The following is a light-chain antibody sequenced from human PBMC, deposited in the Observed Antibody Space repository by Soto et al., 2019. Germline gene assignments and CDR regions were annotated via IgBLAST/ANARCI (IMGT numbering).Light chain of an antibody. Sequence: DIHMTQSASSLSASVGYRVTIICRASQSITTYLNWYQQKQGKAPKLLIHAAWSLQSGVPSRFSGSASGTEFTLTIGSLQTEDFGTYYCQQSYSTPRTFGQGTKVDIK. J-gene: IGKJ1*01. CDR3: QQSYSTPRT. CDR2: AAW. V-gene: IGKV1-39*01. CDR1: QSITTY.